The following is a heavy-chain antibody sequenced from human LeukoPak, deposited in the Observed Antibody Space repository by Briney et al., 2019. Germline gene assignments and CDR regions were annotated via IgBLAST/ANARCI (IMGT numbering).Heavy chain of an antibody. J-gene: IGHJ4*02. CDR3: ARGCARATSDY. V-gene: IGHV1-69*05. CDR1: GGTFSSYA. CDR2: IIPIFGTA. Sequence: SVKVSCKASGGTFSSYAISWVRQAPGQGLEWMGGIIPIFGTANYAQKFQGRVTMTRNTSISTAYMELSSLRSEDTAVYYCARGCARATSDYWGQGTLVTVSS. D-gene: IGHD2-15*01.